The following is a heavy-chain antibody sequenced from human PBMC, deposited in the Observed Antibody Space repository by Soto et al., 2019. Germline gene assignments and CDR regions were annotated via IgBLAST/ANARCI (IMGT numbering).Heavy chain of an antibody. CDR1: GFTFSSYG. J-gene: IGHJ4*02. CDR3: ARVMLPMVDGGGDY. D-gene: IGHD2-8*01. V-gene: IGHV3-33*01. CDR2: IWYDGSNK. Sequence: QVQLVESGGGVVQPGRSLRLSCAASGFTFSSYGMHWVRQAPGKGLEWVAVIWYDGSNKYYADSVTSRFTISRDNSKNTLYLQMNSLRAEDTAGYYCARVMLPMVDGGGDYWGQGTLVTVSS.